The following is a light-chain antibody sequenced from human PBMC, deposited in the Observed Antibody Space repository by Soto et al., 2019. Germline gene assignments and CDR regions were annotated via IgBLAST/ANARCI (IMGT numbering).Light chain of an antibody. J-gene: IGKJ5*01. Sequence: DIQMTQSPSSLSASVGDRVTITCRASQDISDYLTWFQQKPGKAPKSLISRGSSLQSGVPSKFSGRGSGTDFTLTINSLQPEDVATYYSQQYHIYAMTFGQGTRLEIK. CDR1: QDISDY. CDR3: QQYHIYAMT. V-gene: IGKV1-16*02. CDR2: RGS.